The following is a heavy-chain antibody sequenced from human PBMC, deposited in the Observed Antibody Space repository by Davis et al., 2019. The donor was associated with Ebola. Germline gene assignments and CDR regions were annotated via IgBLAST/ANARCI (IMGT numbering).Heavy chain of an antibody. CDR2: IIPIFGTT. V-gene: IGHV1-69*13. J-gene: IGHJ6*03. CDR3: ATSQRPYYMDV. CDR1: GGTLSSYA. Sequence: SVKVSCKASGGTLSSYAISWVRQAPGQGLEWMGGIIPIFGTTNYAQRFQGRVTITADESTSTAYMELSSLRSEDTAVYYCATSQRPYYMDVWGKGTTVTVSS. D-gene: IGHD2-2*01.